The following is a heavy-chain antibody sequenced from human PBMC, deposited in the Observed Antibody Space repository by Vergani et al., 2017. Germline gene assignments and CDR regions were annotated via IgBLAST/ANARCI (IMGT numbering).Heavy chain of an antibody. CDR3: AKDRVHAAGLDYYYGMDV. Sequence: EVQLLESGGGLVQPGGSLRLSCAASGFTFSSYAMSWVRQAPGKGLEWVSAISGSGGRTYYADSVKGRFTISRDNSKNTLYLQMNSLRAEDTAVYYCAKDRVHAAGLDYYYGMDVWGQGTTVTVSS. CDR2: ISGSGGRT. D-gene: IGHD3/OR15-3a*01. CDR1: GFTFSSYA. J-gene: IGHJ6*02. V-gene: IGHV3-23*01.